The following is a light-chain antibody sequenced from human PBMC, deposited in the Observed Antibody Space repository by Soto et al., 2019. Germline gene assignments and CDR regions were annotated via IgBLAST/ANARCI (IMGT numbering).Light chain of an antibody. CDR1: QSVTRS. Sequence: EIVMTQSPATLSVSPGERATLSFRASQSVTRSLAWFQQKPGQPPRLLIFGASTRATGIPARFSGSGSGTEFTLTINSLQSEDSAVYYCQQYNDWPPITFGQGTRLEIK. V-gene: IGKV3-15*01. J-gene: IGKJ5*01. CDR3: QQYNDWPPIT. CDR2: GAS.